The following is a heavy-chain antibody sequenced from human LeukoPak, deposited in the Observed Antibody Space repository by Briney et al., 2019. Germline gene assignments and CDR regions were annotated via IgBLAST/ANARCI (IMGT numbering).Heavy chain of an antibody. Sequence: ASVKVSCKASGYTFTSYYMHWVRQAPGQGLEWMGWINPNSGGTNYAQKFQGRVTMTRDTSISTAYMELSRLRSDDTAVYYCARVELLWFGELLQKGDAFDIWGQGTMVTVSS. J-gene: IGHJ3*02. CDR2: INPNSGGT. CDR3: ARVELLWFGELLQKGDAFDI. V-gene: IGHV1-2*02. CDR1: GYTFTSYY. D-gene: IGHD3-10*01.